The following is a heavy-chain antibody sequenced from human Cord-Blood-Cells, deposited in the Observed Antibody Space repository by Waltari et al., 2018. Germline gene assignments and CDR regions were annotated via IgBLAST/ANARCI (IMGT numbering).Heavy chain of an antibody. V-gene: IGHV3-30*04. CDR1: GFTFSSYA. CDR2: ISYDGRNK. CDR3: ARDQDIVVVVAATWNYYFDY. J-gene: IGHJ4*02. D-gene: IGHD2-15*01. Sequence: QVQLVESGGGVVQPGRSLRLSCAASGFTFSSYAMHWVRQAPGKGLERVAVISYDGRNKYYADSVKGRFTISRDNSKNTLYLQMNSLRAEDTAVYYCARDQDIVVVVAATWNYYFDYWGQGTLVTVSS.